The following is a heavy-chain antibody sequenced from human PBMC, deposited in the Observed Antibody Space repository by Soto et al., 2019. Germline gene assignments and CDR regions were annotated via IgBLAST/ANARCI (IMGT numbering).Heavy chain of an antibody. CDR3: AIVRYFDWSSFDY. CDR2: ISGGGDHI. Sequence: EVQLLESGGGLVQPGGSLRLSCAASGFTFNSYAMTWVRQAAGKGLEWVSAISGGGDHIYYGDSAKGRFTISRDNSKNTLYLQLSSLRAEDTAVYYCAIVRYFDWSSFDYWGQGTLVTVSS. CDR1: GFTFNSYA. J-gene: IGHJ4*02. D-gene: IGHD3-9*01. V-gene: IGHV3-23*01.